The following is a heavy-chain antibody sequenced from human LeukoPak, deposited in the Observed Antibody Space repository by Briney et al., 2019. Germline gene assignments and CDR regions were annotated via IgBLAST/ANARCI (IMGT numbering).Heavy chain of an antibody. CDR2: IRSKAYGGTT. CDR1: GFTFGDYA. Sequence: GGSLRLSCTASGFTFGDYAMSWFRQAPGKGLEWVGFIRSKAYGGTTEYAASVKGRFTISRDDSKSIAYLQMNSLRAEDTAVYYCAKESRYTNYYFDYWGQGTLVTVSS. J-gene: IGHJ4*02. V-gene: IGHV3-49*03. D-gene: IGHD1-1*01. CDR3: AKESRYTNYYFDY.